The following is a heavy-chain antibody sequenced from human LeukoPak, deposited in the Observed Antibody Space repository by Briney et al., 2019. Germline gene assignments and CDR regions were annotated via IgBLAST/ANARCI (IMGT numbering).Heavy chain of an antibody. CDR2: IYYSGGT. V-gene: IGHV4-59*01. J-gene: IGHJ6*03. Sequence: SETLSLTCTVSGGSISPYYWNWIRQPPGKGLEWNGYIYYSGGTNYNASLTSRVTISVDTSQNQFSLRLSSVTAADTAVYYCARRAAAVGTYYMDVWGKGTTATVSS. D-gene: IGHD6-13*01. CDR3: ARRAAAVGTYYMDV. CDR1: GGSISPYY.